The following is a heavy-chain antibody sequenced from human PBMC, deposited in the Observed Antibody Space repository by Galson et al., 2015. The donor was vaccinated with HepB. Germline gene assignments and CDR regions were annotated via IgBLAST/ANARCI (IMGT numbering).Heavy chain of an antibody. J-gene: IGHJ5*02. Sequence: SLRLSCAASGFSFSDYYMTWIRQAPGKGLEWLSYISISGATIYYADSVRGRFTISRDNAKNSLYLQMNSLRAEDTALYYCARAALGWFDPWGQGTQVTASS. V-gene: IGHV3-11*01. CDR1: GFSFSDYY. CDR3: ARAALGWFDP. D-gene: IGHD6-25*01. CDR2: ISISGATI.